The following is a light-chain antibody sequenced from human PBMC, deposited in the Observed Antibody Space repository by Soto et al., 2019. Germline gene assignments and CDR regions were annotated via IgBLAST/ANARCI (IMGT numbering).Light chain of an antibody. J-gene: IGKJ1*01. CDR3: QQSYSTPPGT. Sequence: DNVMMQYPPSLAVSLGEGTTIQCKSSQNVLYSSNNKNYLAWYQQKPGKAPKLLIYATSSLQSGVPSRFSGSGSGTDFTLTISSLQPEDFTTYYCQQSYSTPPGTFGQGTKVDIK. CDR2: ATS. CDR1: QNVLYSSNNKNY. V-gene: IGKV4-1*01.